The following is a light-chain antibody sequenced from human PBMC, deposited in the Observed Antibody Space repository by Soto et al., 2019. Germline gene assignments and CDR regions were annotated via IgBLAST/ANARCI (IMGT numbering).Light chain of an antibody. CDR2: DVS. Sequence: EIVLTQSPGTLSLSPGERATLSCRASQTVSSTHLAWYQQKPGQAPRLLIYDVSSRATGIPDRFSGSGSGTDFTLTISRLEPEDFAVYYCQQYKNWPPLTFGGGTKVEIK. CDR1: QTVSSTH. V-gene: IGKV3-20*01. CDR3: QQYKNWPPLT. J-gene: IGKJ4*01.